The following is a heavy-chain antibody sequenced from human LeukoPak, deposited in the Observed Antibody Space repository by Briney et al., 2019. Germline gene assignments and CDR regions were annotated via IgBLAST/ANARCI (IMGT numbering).Heavy chain of an antibody. D-gene: IGHD6-13*01. CDR3: ARGPYSSSWYYFDY. Sequence: GGSLRLSCAASGFTFSSYGMHWVRQAPGKGLEWVAFIRYDGSNKYYADSVKGRFTISRDNFKNTLYLQMNSLRAEDTAVYYCARGPYSSSWYYFDYWGQGTLVTVSS. V-gene: IGHV3-30*02. CDR2: IRYDGSNK. J-gene: IGHJ4*02. CDR1: GFTFSSYG.